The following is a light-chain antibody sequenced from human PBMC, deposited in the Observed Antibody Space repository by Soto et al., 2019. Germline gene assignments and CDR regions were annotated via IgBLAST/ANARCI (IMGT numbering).Light chain of an antibody. CDR2: GAS. J-gene: IGKJ4*01. V-gene: IGKV1-9*01. Sequence: IELTQSPPFLSASVGDRVTITFRADEGITTYLAWYQQQPGKAPKVLIYGASTLQNGVPPRFSGSGSGTEFTLTISSLQPEDFATYYCQQVKSFPLTFGGGTKVEVK. CDR3: QQVKSFPLT. CDR1: EGITTY.